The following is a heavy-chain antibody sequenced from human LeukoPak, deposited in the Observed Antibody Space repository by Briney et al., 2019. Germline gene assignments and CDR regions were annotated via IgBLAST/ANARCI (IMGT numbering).Heavy chain of an antibody. CDR1: GGTFSSYA. V-gene: IGHV1-69*05. CDR2: IIPIFGTA. J-gene: IGHJ4*02. Sequence: ASVKVSCKASGGTFSSYAISWVRQAPGQGLEWMGRIIPIFGTANYAQKFQGRVTITTDESTSTAYMELSSLRSEDTAVYYCASDLRLGELSFNYFDYWGQGTLVTVSS. D-gene: IGHD3-16*02. CDR3: ASDLRLGELSFNYFDY.